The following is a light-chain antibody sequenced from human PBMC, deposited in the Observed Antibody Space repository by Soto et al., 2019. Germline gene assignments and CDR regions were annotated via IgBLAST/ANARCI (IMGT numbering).Light chain of an antibody. J-gene: IGLJ2*01. CDR3: SSYTSSSTLGGV. CDR1: SSDVGGYNY. Sequence: QSALTQPASVSGSPGQSITISCTGTSSDVGGYNYVSWYQQHPGKAPKLMIYDVSNRPSGVSNRFSGSKSGNTAPLTISGLQAEDEADYYCSSYTSSSTLGGVFGGGTKVTVL. CDR2: DVS. V-gene: IGLV2-14*01.